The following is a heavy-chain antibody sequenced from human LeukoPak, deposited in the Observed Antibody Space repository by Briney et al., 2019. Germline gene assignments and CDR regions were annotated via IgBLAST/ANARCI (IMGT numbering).Heavy chain of an antibody. Sequence: SETLSLTCAVSGGSISSSNWSSWVRQPPGKGLEWIGEIYHSGSTNYNPSLKSRVTISVDKSKNQFSLKLSSVTAADTAVYYCARDLSGGYCSGGSCYDDAYDIWGQGTMVTVSS. CDR3: ARDLSGGYCSGGSCYDDAYDI. D-gene: IGHD2-15*01. CDR1: GGSISSSNW. J-gene: IGHJ3*02. V-gene: IGHV4-4*02. CDR2: IYHSGST.